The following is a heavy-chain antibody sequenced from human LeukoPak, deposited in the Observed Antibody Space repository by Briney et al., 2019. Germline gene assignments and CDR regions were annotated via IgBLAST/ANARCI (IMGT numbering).Heavy chain of an antibody. Sequence: PSQTLTLTCTVSGGSISSGSYYWSWIRQPAGKGLEWIGRIYTSGSTNYNPSLKSRVTISVDTSKNQFSLKLSSVTAADTAVYYCARGGAYYGGAFDIWGQGTMVTVSS. CDR3: ARGGAYYGGAFDI. J-gene: IGHJ3*02. CDR2: IYTSGST. V-gene: IGHV4-61*02. D-gene: IGHD4-23*01. CDR1: GGSISSGSYY.